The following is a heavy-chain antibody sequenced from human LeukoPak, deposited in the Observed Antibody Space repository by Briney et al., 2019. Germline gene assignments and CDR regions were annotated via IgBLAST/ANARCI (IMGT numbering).Heavy chain of an antibody. D-gene: IGHD3-3*01. CDR2: INPNSGGT. CDR3: ARGEFITIFGVDYGMDV. CDR1: GYTFTGYY. J-gene: IGHJ6*02. V-gene: IGHV1-2*02. Sequence: ASVKVSCKASGYTFTGYYMHWVRQAPGQGLEWMGWINPNSGGTNYAQKFQGRVTMTRDTSISTAYMELSRLRSDDTAVYYCARGEFITIFGVDYGMDVWGQGTTVTVSS.